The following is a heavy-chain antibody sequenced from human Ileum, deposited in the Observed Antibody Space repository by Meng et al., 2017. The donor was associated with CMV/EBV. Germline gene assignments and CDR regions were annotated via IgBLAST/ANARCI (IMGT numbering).Heavy chain of an antibody. D-gene: IGHD5-24*01. CDR2: ISSSGDNT. V-gene: IGHV3-23*01. Sequence: GESLKISCAASGLSLSNYAMSWVRQAPGKGLEWGSSISSSGDNTWHADSVKGRFTISRDNSKNLLYLQMSSLRAEDTAVYYCARDGPGDGSNDLSRWGLGTLVTVSS. CDR3: ARDGPGDGSNDLSR. J-gene: IGHJ4*02. CDR1: GLSLSNYA.